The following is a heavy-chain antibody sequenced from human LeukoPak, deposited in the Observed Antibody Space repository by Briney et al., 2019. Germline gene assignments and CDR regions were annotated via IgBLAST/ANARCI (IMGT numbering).Heavy chain of an antibody. J-gene: IGHJ4*02. CDR1: GFTFSSHA. CDR3: AKDLIAYSYGYAGRSNFDY. D-gene: IGHD5-18*01. Sequence: PGGSLRLSCAASGFTFSSHAMSWVRRAPGKGLEWVSGLIENGATTYYADSVKGHFTISRDNSKNTLYLQMNSLRAEDTAIYYCAKDLIAYSYGYAGRSNFDYWGQGTLVTVSS. CDR2: LIENGATT. V-gene: IGHV3-23*01.